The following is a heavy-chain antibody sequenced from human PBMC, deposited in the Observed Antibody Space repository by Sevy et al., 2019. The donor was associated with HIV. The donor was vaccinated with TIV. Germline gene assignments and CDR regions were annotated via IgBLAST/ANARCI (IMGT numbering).Heavy chain of an antibody. J-gene: IGHJ6*02. D-gene: IGHD2-2*01. V-gene: IGHV1-69*13. Sequence: ASVKVSCKASGGTFSSYAISWVRQAHGQGLEWMGGIIPIFATANYAQKFQGRVTITADESTSTAYMELSSLRSEDTAVYYCARDKRIVVVPAASYYYYYGMDVWGQGTTVTVSS. CDR3: ARDKRIVVVPAASYYYYYGMDV. CDR2: IIPIFATA. CDR1: GGTFSSYA.